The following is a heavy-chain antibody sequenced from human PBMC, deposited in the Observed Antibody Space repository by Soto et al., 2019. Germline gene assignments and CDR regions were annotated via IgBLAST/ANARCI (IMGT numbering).Heavy chain of an antibody. Sequence: QVQLVQSGAEVKKPGASVKVSCKASGYIFTSYYMHWVRQAPGQGLEWMGIINPSGGSTSYAQKFQGRVTMTRDTSTSTVYMELSSLRSEDTAVYYCARDVAHCSGGSCYFNYYGMDVWGQGTTVTVSS. CDR3: ARDVAHCSGGSCYFNYYGMDV. CDR1: GYIFTSYY. CDR2: INPSGGST. V-gene: IGHV1-46*01. J-gene: IGHJ6*02. D-gene: IGHD2-15*01.